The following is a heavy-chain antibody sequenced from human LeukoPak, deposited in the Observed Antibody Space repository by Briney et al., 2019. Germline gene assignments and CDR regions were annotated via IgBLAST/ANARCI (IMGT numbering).Heavy chain of an antibody. V-gene: IGHV3-7*03. CDR1: GFSFSNYW. D-gene: IGHD3-3*01. J-gene: IGHJ4*02. Sequence: GGSLRLSCAASGFSFSNYWMSWVRQAPGKGLEWVANIKEDGSEKGYVDSVKGRFTISRDNTKNTLYLQMNSLRAEDTAVYYCAKGGATYYDFWSGYYIDYWGQGTLVTVSS. CDR3: AKGGATYYDFWSGYYIDY. CDR2: IKEDGSEK.